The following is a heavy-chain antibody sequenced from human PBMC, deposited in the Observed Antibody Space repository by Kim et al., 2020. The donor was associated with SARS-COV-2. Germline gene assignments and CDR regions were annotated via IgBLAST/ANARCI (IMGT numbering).Heavy chain of an antibody. Sequence: GGSLRLSCAASGFTFSSYAMSWVRQAPGKGLEWVSAISGSGGSTYYADSVKGRFTISRDNSKNTLYLQMNSLRAEDTAVYYCAKVEVGYSGYDYGEEMNWFDPWGQGTLVTVSS. CDR3: AKVEVGYSGYDYGEEMNWFDP. CDR2: ISGSGGST. CDR1: GFTFSSYA. D-gene: IGHD5-12*01. V-gene: IGHV3-23*01. J-gene: IGHJ5*02.